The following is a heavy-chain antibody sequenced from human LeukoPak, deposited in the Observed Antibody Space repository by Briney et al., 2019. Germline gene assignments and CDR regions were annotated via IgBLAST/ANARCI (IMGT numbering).Heavy chain of an antibody. CDR1: GFTFSSYW. CDR3: ARGRFNYDDSGYSSFYH. CDR2: IKEDGSEK. D-gene: IGHD3-22*01. V-gene: IGHV3-7*01. Sequence: PGESLRLSCAASGFTFSSYWMICVRQAPGKRLEGVANIKEDGSEKYYVDSVKGRFTISRDNAKSSVYLQMNSLRAENTAVYYCARGRFNYDDSGYSSFYHWGQGILVTVSS. J-gene: IGHJ4*02.